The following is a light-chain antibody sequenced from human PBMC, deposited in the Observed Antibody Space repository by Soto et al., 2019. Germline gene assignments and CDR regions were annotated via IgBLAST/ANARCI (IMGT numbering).Light chain of an antibody. CDR2: GAS. CDR1: QSVSSSY. V-gene: IGKV3-20*01. J-gene: IGKJ1*01. CDR3: QQYGGSWT. Sequence: EIVLTQSPGTLSLSPGERATLSSRASQSVSSSYLAWYQQKPGQAPRLLIYGASSKATGIPDRFSGSGSGTDFTLTISRLEPEDFEVYYCQQYGGSWTVGQGTKVDIK.